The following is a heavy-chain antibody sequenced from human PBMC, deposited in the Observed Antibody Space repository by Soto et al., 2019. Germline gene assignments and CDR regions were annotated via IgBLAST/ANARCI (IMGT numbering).Heavy chain of an antibody. CDR3: AITYYYDSRYFGMDV. CDR1: GYSFTGYW. D-gene: IGHD3-22*01. V-gene: IGHV5-51*01. Sequence: GEALTLSCKGSGYSFTGYWIGWVRQMPGKGLEWMGIIYPGDSDTRYSPSFQGQVTISADKSISTAYLQWSSLKASDTAMYYCAITYYYDSRYFGMDVWGQGTTVTVSS. CDR2: IYPGDSDT. J-gene: IGHJ6*02.